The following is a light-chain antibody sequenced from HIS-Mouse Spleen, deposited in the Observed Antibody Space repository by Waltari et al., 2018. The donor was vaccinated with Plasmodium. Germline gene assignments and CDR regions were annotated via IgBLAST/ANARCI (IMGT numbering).Light chain of an antibody. J-gene: IGKJ2*01. Sequence: EIVMTQSPATLSVSPGERATLSCRASQSVSSNLAWYQQTPGQAPRLLIYGASTRATGIQARFSGSGSGTEFTLTISSMQSEDFAVYYCQQYNNWPPPYTFGQGTKLEIK. CDR1: QSVSSN. V-gene: IGKV3-15*01. CDR2: GAS. CDR3: QQYNNWPPPYT.